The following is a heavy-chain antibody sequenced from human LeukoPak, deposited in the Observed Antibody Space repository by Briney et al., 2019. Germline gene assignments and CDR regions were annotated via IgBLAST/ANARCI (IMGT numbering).Heavy chain of an antibody. V-gene: IGHV1-18*01. D-gene: IGHD2-15*01. J-gene: IGHJ4*02. CDR2: ISAYNGNT. CDR3: ARDRSGYCSGGSCFSDDY. Sequence: ASVKVACKASGYTFTSYGVSWVRQAPGQGLEWMGWISAYNGNTNYAQKLQGRVTMTTDTSTSTAYMELRSLRSDDTAVYYCARDRSGYCSGGSCFSDDYWGQGTLVTVSS. CDR1: GYTFTSYG.